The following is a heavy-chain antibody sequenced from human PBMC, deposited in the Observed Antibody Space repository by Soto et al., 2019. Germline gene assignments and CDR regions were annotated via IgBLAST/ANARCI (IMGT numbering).Heavy chain of an antibody. J-gene: IGHJ5*02. CDR3: ARSGYNDNWFDP. CDR2: IYYSGST. D-gene: IGHD5-12*01. CDR1: GGSISSYY. V-gene: IGHV4-59*01. Sequence: SETLSLTCTVSGGSISSYYWSWIRQPPGKGLEWIGYIYYSGSTNYNPSLKSRVTISVDTSKNQFSLKLSSVTAADTAVYYCARSGYNDNWFDPWGQGTLVTVSS.